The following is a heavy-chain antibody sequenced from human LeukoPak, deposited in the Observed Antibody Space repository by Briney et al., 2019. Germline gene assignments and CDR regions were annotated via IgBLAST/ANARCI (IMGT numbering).Heavy chain of an antibody. V-gene: IGHV4-59*08. D-gene: IGHD6-13*01. CDR3: ARRKGRVAAAGVANWFDP. Sequence: SETLSLTCTVSGGSIGSYYWSWIRQPPGKGLEWIGYIYYSGSTNYNPSLKSRVTISVDTSKNQFSLKLSSVTAADTAVYYCARRKGRVAAAGVANWFDPWGQGTLVTVSS. CDR1: GGSIGSYY. J-gene: IGHJ5*02. CDR2: IYYSGST.